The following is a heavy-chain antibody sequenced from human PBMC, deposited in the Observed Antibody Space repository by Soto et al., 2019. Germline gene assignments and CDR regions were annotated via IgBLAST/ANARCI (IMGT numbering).Heavy chain of an antibody. CDR2: ILHTGGT. D-gene: IGHD3-10*01. CDR1: GCSISGGGFS. J-gene: IGHJ4*02. V-gene: IGHV4-30-2*01. CDR3: ARLQFGEGFDY. Sequence: KSXETLSLTCAVAGCSISGGGFSWSWIRQPPGKGLEWIGYILHTGGTQYNPSLKSRVTMSVDKSKNQFSLHLTSVTAADTAVYYCARLQFGEGFDYWGQGALVTVSS.